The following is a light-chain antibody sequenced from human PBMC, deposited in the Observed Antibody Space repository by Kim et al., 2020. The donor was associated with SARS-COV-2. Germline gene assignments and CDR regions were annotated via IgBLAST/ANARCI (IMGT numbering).Light chain of an antibody. CDR3: YSAADNNVGV. V-gene: IGLV3-27*01. Sequence: VSPGQTARITCSGDILTKKAARWFQQKPGQAPVLVIYEDSERLSGIPERFSGSSSGTTVTLTISGAQVDDEADYYCYSAADNNVGVFGGGTKLTVL. CDR1: ILTKKA. J-gene: IGLJ2*01. CDR2: EDS.